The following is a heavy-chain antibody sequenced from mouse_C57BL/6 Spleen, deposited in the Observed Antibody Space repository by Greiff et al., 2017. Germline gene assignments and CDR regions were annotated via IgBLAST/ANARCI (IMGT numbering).Heavy chain of an antibody. CDR1: GYAFSSSW. CDR2: IYPGDGDT. Sequence: VKLQQSGPELVKPGASVKISCKASGYAFSSSWMNWVKQRPGKGLEWIGRIYPGDGDTNYNGKFKGKATLTVDKSSSTAYMQLSSLTSEDSAVYYCASSEGGLRQGYFDVWGTGTTVTVSS. D-gene: IGHD2-2*01. CDR3: ASSEGGLRQGYFDV. J-gene: IGHJ1*03. V-gene: IGHV1-82*01.